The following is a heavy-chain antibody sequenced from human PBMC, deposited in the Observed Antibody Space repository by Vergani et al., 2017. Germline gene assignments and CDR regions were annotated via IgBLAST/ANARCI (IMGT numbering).Heavy chain of an antibody. V-gene: IGHV3-13*01. D-gene: IGHD1-1*01. Sequence: EVQLVESGGGVVRPGGSLRLPCTVSGFTFSSNDFHWVRQTAGKGLEWVSSIGVDGDRYYSDSVKGRFTISRDNGQSYLYLDMDNLRVEDTAVYFCAKEFCGTGNCYGWNHLEVWGEGTSVTVSS. CDR2: IGVDGDR. J-gene: IGHJ6*04. CDR3: AKEFCGTGNCYGWNHLEV. CDR1: GFTFSSND.